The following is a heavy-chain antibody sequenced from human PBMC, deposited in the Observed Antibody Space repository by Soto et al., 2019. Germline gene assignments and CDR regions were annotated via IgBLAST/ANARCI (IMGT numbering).Heavy chain of an antibody. D-gene: IGHD4-17*01. CDR2: IYYSGST. J-gene: IGHJ5*02. V-gene: IGHV4-61*01. Sequence: SETLSLTCTVSGGSVSSGSYYWSWIRQPPGKGLEWIGYIYYSGSTNYNPSLKSRVTISVDTSKKTFSLRLRSVTAADTGVYYCVRDGSKTLRDCFDPWGQGILVTVSS. CDR1: GGSVSSGSYY. CDR3: VRDGSKTLRDCFDP.